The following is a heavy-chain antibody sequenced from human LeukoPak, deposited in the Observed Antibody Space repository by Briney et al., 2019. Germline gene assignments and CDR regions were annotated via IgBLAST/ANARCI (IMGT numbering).Heavy chain of an antibody. CDR3: TSGIGNYYYY. V-gene: IGHV3-74*01. J-gene: IGHJ4*02. D-gene: IGHD3-10*01. CDR2: VKSDGSDT. Sequence: GGSLRLSCAASGSTFSRYWMHWVRQAPGKGLVWVSRVKSDGSDTIYADSVKGRFTISRDNAKNTLYLQMDSLRAEDTAVYYCTSGIGNYYYYWGQGALVTVAS. CDR1: GSTFSRYW.